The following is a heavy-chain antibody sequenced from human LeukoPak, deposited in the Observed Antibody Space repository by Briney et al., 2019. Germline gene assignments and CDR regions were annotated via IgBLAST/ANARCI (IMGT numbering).Heavy chain of an antibody. Sequence: AASVKVSCKASGGTFSSYAISWVRQAPGQGLEWMGGIIPIFGTANCAQKFQGRVTITTDESTSTAYMELSSLRSEDTAVYYCARESVTTRVFDYWGQGTLVTVSS. CDR1: GGTFSSYA. V-gene: IGHV1-69*05. CDR3: ARESVTTRVFDY. CDR2: IIPIFGTA. D-gene: IGHD4-11*01. J-gene: IGHJ4*02.